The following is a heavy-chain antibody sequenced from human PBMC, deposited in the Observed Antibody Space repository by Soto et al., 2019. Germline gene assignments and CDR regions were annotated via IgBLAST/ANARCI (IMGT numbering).Heavy chain of an antibody. CDR3: ARTDFDWLLHYGMDV. J-gene: IGHJ6*02. D-gene: IGHD3-9*01. Sequence: QVQLVQSGAEVKKPGASVKVSCKASGYTFTSYGITWVRQAPGQGLGWMGWISAYNGNTNYAQKLQGRVTMTTDTSTSTAYRELRSLRSDDTAVYYCARTDFDWLLHYGMDVWGQGTTVTVSS. CDR1: GYTFTSYG. CDR2: ISAYNGNT. V-gene: IGHV1-18*01.